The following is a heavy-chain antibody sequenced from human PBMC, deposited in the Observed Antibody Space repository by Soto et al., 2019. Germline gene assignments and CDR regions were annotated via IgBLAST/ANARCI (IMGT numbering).Heavy chain of an antibody. J-gene: IGHJ5*02. CDR2: MNPNSGNT. Sequence: QVQLVQSGAEVKKPGASVKVSCKASGYTFTSYDINCVRQATGQGFEYLGWMNPNSGNTGYVKKFQGRVTMTRDTSMSTAYMELSSLRSEDTAVYYCARGLKYGDYSRWFDPWGPGTLVTVSS. V-gene: IGHV1-8*01. CDR3: ARGLKYGDYSRWFDP. CDR1: GYTFTSYD. D-gene: IGHD4-17*01.